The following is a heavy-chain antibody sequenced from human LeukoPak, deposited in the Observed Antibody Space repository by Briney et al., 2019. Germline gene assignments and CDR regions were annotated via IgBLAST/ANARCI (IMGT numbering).Heavy chain of an antibody. CDR2: IIPILGIA. V-gene: IGHV1-69*04. J-gene: IGHJ4*02. D-gene: IGHD1-1*01. CDR1: GGTFSSYA. CDR3: TTERELERFGLVDY. Sequence: VASVKVSCKASGGTFSSYAISWVRQAPGQGLEWMGRIIPILGIANYAQKFQGRVTITADKSTSTAYMELSSLRSEDTAVYYCTTERELERFGLVDYWGQGTLVTVSS.